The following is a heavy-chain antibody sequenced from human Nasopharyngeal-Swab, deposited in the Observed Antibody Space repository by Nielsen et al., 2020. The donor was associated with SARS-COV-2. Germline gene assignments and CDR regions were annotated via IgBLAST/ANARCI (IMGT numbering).Heavy chain of an antibody. Sequence: GQGLERVSSISSSSSYIYYADSVKGRFTISRDNAKNSLYLQMNSLRGEDTAVYYCARSSYDILTGYYYHPFDYWGQGTLVTVSS. D-gene: IGHD3-9*01. CDR2: ISSSSSYI. J-gene: IGHJ4*02. V-gene: IGHV3-21*01. CDR3: ARSSYDILTGYYYHPFDY.